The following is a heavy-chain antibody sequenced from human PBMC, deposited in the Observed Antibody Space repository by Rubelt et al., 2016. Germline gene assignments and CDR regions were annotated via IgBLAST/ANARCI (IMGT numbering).Heavy chain of an antibody. J-gene: IGHJ4*02. CDR1: TFSSYA. CDR3: AGRVTMVRGGGKDY. Sequence: TFSSYAISWVRQAPGQGLEWMGRIIPILGIANYAQKFQGRVTITADKSTSTAYMELSSLRSDDTAVYYCAGRVTMVRGGGKDYWGQGTLVTVSS. V-gene: IGHV1-69*04. CDR2: IIPILGIA. D-gene: IGHD3-10*01.